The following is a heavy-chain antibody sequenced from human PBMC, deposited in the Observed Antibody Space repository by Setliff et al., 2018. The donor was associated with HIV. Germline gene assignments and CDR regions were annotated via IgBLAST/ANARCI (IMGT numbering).Heavy chain of an antibody. CDR1: GGSFSGYY. CDR3: ARARYSGSYWDAFDI. V-gene: IGHV4-34*01. D-gene: IGHD1-26*01. Sequence: PSETLSLTCAVYGGSFSGYYWSWTRQPPGKGLEWIGEINHSGSTNYNPSLKSRVTISVDTSKNQFSLKLSSVTAADTAVYYCARARYSGSYWDAFDIWGQGTMVT. J-gene: IGHJ3*02. CDR2: INHSGST.